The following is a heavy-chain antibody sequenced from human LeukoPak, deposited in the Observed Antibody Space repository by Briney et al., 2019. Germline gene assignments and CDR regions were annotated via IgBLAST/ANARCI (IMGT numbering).Heavy chain of an antibody. CDR2: ISYDGSNK. J-gene: IGHJ6*03. CDR3: ARVPSGNYYYYYMDV. V-gene: IGHV3-30*04. Sequence: PGGSLRLSCAASGFTFSSYAMHWVRQAPGKGLEWVAVISYDGSNKYYADSVKGRFTISRDNSKNTLYLQMNSLRAEDTAVYYCARVPSGNYYYYYMDVWGKGTTVTVSS. CDR1: GFTFSSYA.